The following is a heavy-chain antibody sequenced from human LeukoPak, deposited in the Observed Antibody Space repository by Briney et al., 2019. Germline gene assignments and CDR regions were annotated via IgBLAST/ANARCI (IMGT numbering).Heavy chain of an antibody. J-gene: IGHJ4*02. CDR1: GFIFSNYG. Sequence: GGSLRLSCAASGFIFSNYGMSWVRQAPGKGLEWVSAIRGNAGTTYYADSVKGRFTIFRDNFKNMLYLQMNSLRVEDTAVYYCAKGHGDASGYYYFDSWGQGTLVTVSS. CDR3: AKGHGDASGYYYFDS. D-gene: IGHD3-22*01. V-gene: IGHV3-23*01. CDR2: IRGNAGTT.